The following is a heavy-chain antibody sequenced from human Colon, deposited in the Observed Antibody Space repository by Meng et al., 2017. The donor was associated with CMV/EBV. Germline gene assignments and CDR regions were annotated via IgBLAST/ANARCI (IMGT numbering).Heavy chain of an antibody. CDR2: FDPEAGAK. J-gene: IGHJ6*02. CDR1: GYTFTSYG. D-gene: IGHD2-2*02. V-gene: IGHV1-24*01. Sequence: ASVKVSCKASGYTFTSYGISWVRQAPGKGREGMGGFDPEAGAKIYAQKFQGRLTMTEDTSTGTAYMELSSLRSEDTAVYYCATAHTVLLGHCTSTTCYTLDSWGQGTTVTVSS. CDR3: ATAHTVLLGHCTSTTCYTLDS.